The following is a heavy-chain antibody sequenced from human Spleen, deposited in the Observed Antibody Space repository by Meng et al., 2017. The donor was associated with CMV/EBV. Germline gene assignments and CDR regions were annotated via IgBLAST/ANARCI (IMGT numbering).Heavy chain of an antibody. V-gene: IGHV3-9*01. CDR3: AKGGLENDYYYGMDV. J-gene: IGHJ6*02. D-gene: IGHD1-1*01. CDR1: GFTFEDYA. CDR2: ISWNSGSI. Sequence: GESLRLSCAASGFTFEDYAMHWVRQAPGKGLEWVSGISWNSGSIGYADSVKGRFTISRDNAKNSLYLQMNSLRADDTALYYCAKGGLENDYYYGMDVWGQGTTVTVSS.